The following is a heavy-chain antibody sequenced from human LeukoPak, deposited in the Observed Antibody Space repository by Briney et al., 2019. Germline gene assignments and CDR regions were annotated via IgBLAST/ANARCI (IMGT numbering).Heavy chain of an antibody. D-gene: IGHD2-2*01. J-gene: IGHJ5*02. Sequence: PGGSLRLSCAASGFTFSGSAMHWVRQASGKGLEWVCRIRSKANSYATAYAASVKGRFTISRDDSKNTAYLQMNSLKTEDTAVYYCTSQIVVVPAWDLNPWGQGTLVTVSS. V-gene: IGHV3-73*01. CDR2: IRSKANSYAT. CDR3: TSQIVVVPAWDLNP. CDR1: GFTFSGSA.